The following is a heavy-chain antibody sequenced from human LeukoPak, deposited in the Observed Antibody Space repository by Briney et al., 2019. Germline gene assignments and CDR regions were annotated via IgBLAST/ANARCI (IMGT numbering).Heavy chain of an antibody. V-gene: IGHV4-39*01. CDR1: GGSISSSSYY. J-gene: IGHJ4*02. CDR3: ARLIVGATKFDF. D-gene: IGHD1-26*01. CDR2: IYYSGST. Sequence: ETLSLTCTVSGGSISSSSYYWGWIRQPPGKGLEWIGSIYYSGSTYYNPSLKSRVTISVDTSKNQFSLKLSSVTAADTAVYYCARLIVGATKFDFWGQGTLVTVSS.